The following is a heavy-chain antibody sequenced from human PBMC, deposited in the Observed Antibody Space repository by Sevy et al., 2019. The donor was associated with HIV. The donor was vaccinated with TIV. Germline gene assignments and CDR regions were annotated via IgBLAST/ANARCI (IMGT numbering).Heavy chain of an antibody. V-gene: IGHV4-59*08. D-gene: IGHD1-26*01. CDR2: IYYNGDI. CDR3: AGENAWGRGYS. Sequence: ETLSLTCTVSGGSITSLYWNWIRQPPGKGLEWIANIYYNGDINYNPSLKSRVTLSLDTSKNQFSLRLSSVTAADTAMYYCAGENAWGRGYSWGQGTLVTVSS. CDR1: GGSITSLY. J-gene: IGHJ4*02.